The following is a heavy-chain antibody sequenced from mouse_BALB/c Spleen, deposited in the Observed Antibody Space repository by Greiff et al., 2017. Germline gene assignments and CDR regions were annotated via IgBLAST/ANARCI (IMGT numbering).Heavy chain of an antibody. D-gene: IGHD2-2*01. CDR2: ISDGGSYT. Sequence: EVKVVESGGGLVKPGGSLKLSCAASGFTFSDYYMYWVRQTPEKRLEWVATISDGGSYTYYPDSVKGRFTISRDNAKNNLYLQMSSLKSEDTAMYYCARDSYGYDVTYWGQGTLVTVSA. CDR3: ARDSYGYDVTY. CDR1: GFTFSDYY. V-gene: IGHV5-4*02. J-gene: IGHJ3*01.